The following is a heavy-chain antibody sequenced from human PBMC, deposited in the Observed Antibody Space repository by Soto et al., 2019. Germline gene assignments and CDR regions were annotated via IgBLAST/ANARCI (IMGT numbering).Heavy chain of an antibody. CDR1: GYIFTTTA. D-gene: IGHD3-3*01. CDR2: MYTGTGNT. Sequence: GASVKVSCKASGYIFTTTAIHWVRQAPGQRLEWMGWMYTGTGNTKYSEKFQGRVTISRDTSASTAYLELSSLRSEDTAVYYCARGHADFWSGYHLFDHWGKGNRVTV. V-gene: IGHV1-3*04. CDR3: ARGHADFWSGYHLFDH. J-gene: IGHJ5*02.